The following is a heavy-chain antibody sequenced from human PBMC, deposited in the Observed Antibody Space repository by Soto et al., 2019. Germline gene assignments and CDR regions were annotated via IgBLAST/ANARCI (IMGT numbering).Heavy chain of an antibody. CDR3: AKGAARYFDY. CDR2: LSASGRDT. V-gene: IGHV3-23*01. D-gene: IGHD1-26*01. Sequence: EVQLLESGGELVQPGGSLRLSCAASGFTFSNFAMSWVRQAPGRGLEWVSGLSASGRDTYYADSVKDRFTVSRDNSKKMLFLHMNGLRGEDTGTYYCAKGAARYFDYWGRGTLVTVSS. J-gene: IGHJ4*02. CDR1: GFTFSNFA.